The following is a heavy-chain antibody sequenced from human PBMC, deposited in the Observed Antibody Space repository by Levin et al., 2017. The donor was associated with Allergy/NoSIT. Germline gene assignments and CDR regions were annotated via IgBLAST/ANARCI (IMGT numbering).Heavy chain of an antibody. J-gene: IGHJ5*02. CDR2: ISAYNGNT. Sequence: GESLKISCKASGYTFTSYGISWVRQAPGQGLEWMGWISAYNGNTNYAQKLQGRVTMTTDTSTSTAYMELRSLRSDDTAVYYCARPLMLHTGWFDPWGQGTLVTVSS. CDR1: GYTFTSYG. V-gene: IGHV1-18*01. D-gene: IGHD3-16*01. CDR3: ARPLMLHTGWFDP.